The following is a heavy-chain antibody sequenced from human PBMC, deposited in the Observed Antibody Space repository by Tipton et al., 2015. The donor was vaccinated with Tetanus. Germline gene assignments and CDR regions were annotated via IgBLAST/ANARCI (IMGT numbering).Heavy chain of an antibody. V-gene: IGHV4-61*01. CDR1: GGSVSSGSYY. CDR3: ARAGMVTDDRSKFDS. J-gene: IGHJ4*02. CDR2: ILYGKST. Sequence: TLSLTCTVSGGSVSSGSYYWSWVRQPPGKGLEYIGYILYGKSTHCNPSLKSRLSISADPAKNQFSLRLTSVTAADTAVYYCARAGMVTDDRSKFDSWGQGSLVSVSS. D-gene: IGHD2-21*02.